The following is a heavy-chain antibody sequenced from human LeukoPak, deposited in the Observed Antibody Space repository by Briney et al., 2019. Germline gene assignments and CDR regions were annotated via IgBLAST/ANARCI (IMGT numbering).Heavy chain of an antibody. CDR2: ISSSTTYI. D-gene: IGHD1-26*01. Sequence: GGSLRLSCTASGFNFSTYWMTWARQAPGKGLEWVASISSSTTYIYYAGSVKGRFTISRDNAKNLVYLEMNSLRAEDTAVYYCARVPGEMGATLAYLDYWGQGTLVIVSS. CDR3: ARVPGEMGATLAYLDY. V-gene: IGHV3-21*01. CDR1: GFNFSTYW. J-gene: IGHJ4*02.